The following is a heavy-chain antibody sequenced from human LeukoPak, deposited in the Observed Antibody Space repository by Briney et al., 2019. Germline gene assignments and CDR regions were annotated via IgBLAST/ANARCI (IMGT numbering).Heavy chain of an antibody. J-gene: IGHJ4*02. Sequence: GASVKVSCKASGYTFTGYYMHWVRQAPGQGLEWMGWINPSSGGTNYAQKFQGRVTMTRDTSISTAYMELSRLRSDDTAVYYCARFGGSSWYWDYWGQGTLVTVSS. D-gene: IGHD6-13*01. CDR3: ARFGGSSWYWDY. V-gene: IGHV1-2*02. CDR2: INPSSGGT. CDR1: GYTFTGYY.